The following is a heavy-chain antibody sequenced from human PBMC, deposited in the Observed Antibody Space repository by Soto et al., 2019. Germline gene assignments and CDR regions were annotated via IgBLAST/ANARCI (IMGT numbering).Heavy chain of an antibody. CDR3: ARLGVAAAGTRYYYYGMDV. V-gene: IGHV5-10-1*01. CDR1: GYSFTSYW. D-gene: IGHD6-13*01. Sequence: GESLKISCKGSGYSFTSYWISWVRQMPGKGLEWMGRIDPSDSYTNYSPSFQGHVTILADKSISTAYLQWSSLKASDTAMYYCARLGVAAAGTRYYYYGMDVWGQGTTVTVSS. CDR2: IDPSDSYT. J-gene: IGHJ6*02.